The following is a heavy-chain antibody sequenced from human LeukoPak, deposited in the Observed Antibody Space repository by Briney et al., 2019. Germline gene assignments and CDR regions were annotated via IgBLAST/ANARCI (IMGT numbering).Heavy chain of an antibody. D-gene: IGHD3/OR15-3a*01. V-gene: IGHV4-59*01. J-gene: IGHJ3*02. CDR1: GGSISSYY. CDR3: ARDGRAFDI. Sequence: SGTLSLTCTVSGGSISSYYWSWIRQPPGKGLEWIGYIYYSGSTNYNPSLKSRVTISVDTSKNQFSLKLSSVTAADTAVYYCARDGRAFDIWGQGTMVTVSS. CDR2: IYYSGST.